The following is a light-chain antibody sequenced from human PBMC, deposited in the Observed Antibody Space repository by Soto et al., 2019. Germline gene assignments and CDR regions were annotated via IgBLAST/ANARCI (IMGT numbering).Light chain of an antibody. V-gene: IGKV1-39*01. Sequence: DIQMSQSPSSLSASVGDRVTITCRASQSISSYLNWYQQKPGKAPKLLIYAASSLQSGVPSTFSGSGSGTDFTLTISSLQPEEFATCYCQQSYSTPLTFGPGTKVDIK. CDR2: AAS. J-gene: IGKJ3*01. CDR3: QQSYSTPLT. CDR1: QSISSY.